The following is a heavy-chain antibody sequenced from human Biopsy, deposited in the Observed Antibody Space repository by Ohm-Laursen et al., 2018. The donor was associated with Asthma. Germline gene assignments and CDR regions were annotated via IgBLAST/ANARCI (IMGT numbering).Heavy chain of an antibody. J-gene: IGHJ4*02. CDR1: GLSLSKTGMR. CDR2: IVWDDDK. CDR3: AREQQLGNFDY. D-gene: IGHD6-13*01. Sequence: TQILTLTFTLSGLSLSKTGMRVSWIRQPPGKALEWLARIVWDDDKFYSASLKTRLTISKDTSKNQVVLTMTTMDPVDTATYYCAREQQLGNFDYWGQGTLVTVSS. V-gene: IGHV2-70*04.